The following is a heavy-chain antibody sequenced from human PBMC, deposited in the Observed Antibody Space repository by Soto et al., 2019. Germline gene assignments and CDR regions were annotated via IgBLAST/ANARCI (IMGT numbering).Heavy chain of an antibody. V-gene: IGHV1-69*05. CDR1: GGTFSSYA. J-gene: IGHJ6*02. CDR2: IIPIFGTA. CDR3: ARVIAAAGNQYYYYGMDV. Sequence: ASVKVSCKASGGTFSSYAISWVRQAPGQGLEWMGGIIPIFGTANYAQKLQGRVTMTTDTSTSTAYMELRSLRSDDTAVYYCARVIAAAGNQYYYYGMDVWGQGTTVTVSS. D-gene: IGHD6-13*01.